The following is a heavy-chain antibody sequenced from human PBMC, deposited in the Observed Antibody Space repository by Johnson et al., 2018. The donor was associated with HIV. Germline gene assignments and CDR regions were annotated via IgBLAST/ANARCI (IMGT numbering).Heavy chain of an antibody. J-gene: IGHJ3*02. CDR3: ARERISGNSGAGALDI. CDR2: INWNGGST. Sequence: MKWVRQTPGMGLEWVSGINWNGGSTGYADSVKGRFTISRDNAKNSLYLQMTRLRVEDTALYYCARERISGNSGAGALDIWGQGTMVTVSS. V-gene: IGHV3-20*03. D-gene: IGHD4-23*01.